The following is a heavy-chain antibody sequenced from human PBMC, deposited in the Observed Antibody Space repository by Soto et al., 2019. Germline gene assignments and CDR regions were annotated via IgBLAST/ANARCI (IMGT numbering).Heavy chain of an antibody. Sequence: QVQLVQSGAEVKKPGSSVKVSCKASGGTFSSYTISWVRQAPGQGLEWMGRIIPILGIANYAQKFQGRVTITADKSTSTAYIELSSLRSEDTAVYYCATDPMTTVTPMPSNWFDPWGQGTLVTVSS. V-gene: IGHV1-69*08. CDR1: GGTFSSYT. CDR2: IIPILGIA. J-gene: IGHJ5*02. D-gene: IGHD4-4*01. CDR3: ATDPMTTVTPMPSNWFDP.